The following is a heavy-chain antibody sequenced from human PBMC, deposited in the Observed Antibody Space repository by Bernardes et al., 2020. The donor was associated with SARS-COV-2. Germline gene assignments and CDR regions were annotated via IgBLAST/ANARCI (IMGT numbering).Heavy chain of an antibody. CDR3: ARASRRPVGLGPLHYYYYGMDV. J-gene: IGHJ6*02. CDR2: IIPIFGTA. D-gene: IGHD1-26*01. V-gene: IGHV1-69*13. CDR1: GGTFSSYA. Sequence: SVKVSCKASGGTFSSYAISWVRQAPGQGLEWMGGIIPIFGTANYAQKFQGRVTITADESTSTAYMELSSLRSEDTAVYYCARASRRPVGLGPLHYYYYGMDVWGQGTTVTVSS.